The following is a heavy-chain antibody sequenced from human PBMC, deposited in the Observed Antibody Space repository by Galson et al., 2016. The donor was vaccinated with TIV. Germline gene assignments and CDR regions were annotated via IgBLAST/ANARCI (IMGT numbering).Heavy chain of an antibody. V-gene: IGHV3-15*01. CDR2: IKSKPDGATT. CDR3: TTDLGYCLTTSCSLGLDY. D-gene: IGHD2-2*01. J-gene: IGHJ4*02. CDR1: GFTFSNAW. Sequence: SLRLSCAVSGFTFSNAWMTWVRQAPGRGLEWVGRIKSKPDGATTAYAAPVKGRFSISRDDSKDTVYLQMKNLKTEDTALYFCTTDLGYCLTTSCSLGLDYWGQGTLVTVSS.